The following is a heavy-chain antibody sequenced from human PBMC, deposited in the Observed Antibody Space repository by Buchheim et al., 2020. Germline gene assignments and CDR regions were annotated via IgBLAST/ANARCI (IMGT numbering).Heavy chain of an antibody. CDR2: IYYSGST. CDR3: AREGQWLVDGWFDP. J-gene: IGHJ5*02. Sequence: QVQLQESGPGLVKPSETLSLTCTVSGGSISSYYWSWIRQPPGKGLEWIGYIYYSGSTNYNPSLKSRVTISVDTSKHQFFLQRSSVTAADTAVYYCAREGQWLVDGWFDPWGQGTL. D-gene: IGHD6-19*01. CDR1: GGSISSYY. V-gene: IGHV4-59*01.